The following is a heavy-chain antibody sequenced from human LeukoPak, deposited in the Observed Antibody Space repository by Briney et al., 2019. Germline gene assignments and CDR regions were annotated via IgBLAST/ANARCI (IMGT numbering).Heavy chain of an antibody. CDR2: IYYSGST. D-gene: IGHD3-16*01. CDR1: GGSISSYY. CDR3: ARGLKSMITFGGVDWFDP. J-gene: IGHJ5*02. Sequence: PSETLSLTCTVSGGSISSYYWSWVRQPPGKGLEWIGYIYYSGSTNYNPSLTSRVTISVATSKNQFSLKLSSVTAADTAVYYWARGLKSMITFGGVDWFDPWGQGTLVTVSS. V-gene: IGHV4-59*01.